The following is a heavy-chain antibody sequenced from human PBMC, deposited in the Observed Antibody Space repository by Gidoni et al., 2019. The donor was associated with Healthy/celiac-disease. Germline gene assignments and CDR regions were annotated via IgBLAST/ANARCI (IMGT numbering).Heavy chain of an antibody. Sequence: EVQLLESGGGLVQPGGSLRLSCAASGFTFSSYAMSWVRQAPGKGLEWVAAISGSGGSTYYADSVKGRFTISRDNSKNTLYLQMNSLRAEDTAVYYCAKPHTMGYAFDIWGQGTMVTVSS. CDR2: ISGSGGST. CDR3: AKPHTMGYAFDI. CDR1: GFTFSSYA. V-gene: IGHV3-23*01. J-gene: IGHJ3*02. D-gene: IGHD3-10*01.